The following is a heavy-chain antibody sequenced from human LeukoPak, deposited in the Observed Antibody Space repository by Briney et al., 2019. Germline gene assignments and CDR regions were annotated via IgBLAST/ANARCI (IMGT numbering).Heavy chain of an antibody. CDR1: GFTFSSYG. J-gene: IGHJ3*02. CDR3: AKDQYGEAFDI. Sequence: GRSLRLSCAASGFTFSSYGMHWVRQAQGKGLEWVASTWSDGSNKYYADSVKGRFTISGDNSKNTLYLQMNSLRAEDTAVYYCAKDQYGEAFDIWGPGTMVTVSS. CDR2: TWSDGSNK. V-gene: IGHV3-33*06. D-gene: IGHD4-17*01.